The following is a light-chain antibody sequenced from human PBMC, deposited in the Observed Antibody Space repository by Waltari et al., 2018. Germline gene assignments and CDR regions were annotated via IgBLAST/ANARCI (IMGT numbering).Light chain of an antibody. CDR3: SSYTSSSTLVV. V-gene: IGLV2-14*03. CDR2: YVS. CDR1: SSDVGGFHY. J-gene: IGLJ2*01. Sequence: QSALTQPASVSGSPGQSITIPCTGTSSDVGGFHYVSWYPQHPGKAPKLMIYYVSTRPSGVSNRFSGSKSGNTASLTISGLQAEDEADYYCSSYTSSSTLVVFGGGTKLTVL.